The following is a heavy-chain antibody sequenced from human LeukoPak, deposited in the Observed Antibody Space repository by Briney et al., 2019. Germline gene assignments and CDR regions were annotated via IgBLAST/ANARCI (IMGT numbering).Heavy chain of an antibody. CDR1: GYSFTSYW. CDR2: TYPGDSDT. D-gene: IGHD4-17*01. V-gene: IGHV5-51*01. Sequence: GESLKISCKGSGYSFTSYWIGWVRQMPGKGLEWMGITYPGDSDTRYSPSFQGQVTISADKSISTAYLQWSSLKASDTAMYYCARRSSPGDYGDYEDAFDIWGQGTMVTVSS. CDR3: ARRSSPGDYGDYEDAFDI. J-gene: IGHJ3*02.